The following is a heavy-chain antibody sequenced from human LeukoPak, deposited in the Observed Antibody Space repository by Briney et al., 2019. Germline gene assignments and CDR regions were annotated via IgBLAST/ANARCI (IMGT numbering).Heavy chain of an antibody. V-gene: IGHV4-59*08. J-gene: IGHJ4*02. CDR2: IYYSGST. CDR1: GGSISSYF. CDR3: ARQAYGDYGGRFYYFDY. Sequence: PSETLSLTWTVSGGSISSYFCSWIRQPPGKGLEWIGYIYYSGSTNYNPSLKSRVTISVDTSKNQFSLKLSSVTAADAAVYYCARQAYGDYGGRFYYFDYWGQGTLVTVSS. D-gene: IGHD4-17*01.